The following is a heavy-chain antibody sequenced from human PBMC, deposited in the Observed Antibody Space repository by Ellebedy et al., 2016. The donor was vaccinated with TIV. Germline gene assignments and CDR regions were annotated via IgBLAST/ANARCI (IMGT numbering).Heavy chain of an antibody. CDR3: ERGTFGRGRSGFLDY. CDR1: GFTFSSYT. Sequence: GESLKISCATSGFTFSSYTMHWVRQAPGKGLEWVSVYYSGGSKYYADSVKDRFIISRDNSKNTLFLQMSSLRVEDTAVYYCERGTFGRGRSGFLDYWGQGILVTVSS. V-gene: IGHV3-66*01. D-gene: IGHD3/OR15-3a*01. CDR2: YYSGGSK. J-gene: IGHJ4*02.